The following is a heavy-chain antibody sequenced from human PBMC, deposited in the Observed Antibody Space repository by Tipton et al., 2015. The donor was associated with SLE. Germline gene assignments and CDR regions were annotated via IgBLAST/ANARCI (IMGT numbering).Heavy chain of an antibody. V-gene: IGHV4-39*01. D-gene: IGHD3-16*01. J-gene: IGHJ2*01. CDR2: IYYSGST. Sequence: LRLSCTVSGGSISSSSYYWGWIRQPPGKGLEWIGSIYYSGSTYYNSSLKSRVTISVDTSKNQFSLKLSSVTASDTSVYYCARHGGSATRGYFDLWGRGILVTVSS. CDR1: GGSISSSSYY. CDR3: ARHGGSATRGYFDL.